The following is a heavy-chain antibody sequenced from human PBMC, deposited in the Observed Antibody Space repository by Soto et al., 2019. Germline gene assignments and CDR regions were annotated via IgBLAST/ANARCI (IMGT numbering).Heavy chain of an antibody. V-gene: IGHV4-31*03. CDR2: IYYNGST. CDR3: ARRGRPMTTVVIFWYFDL. CDR1: GGSISSGGYY. Sequence: QVQLQESGPGLVKPSQTLSLTCTVSGGSISSGGYYWSWIRQHPGKGLEWIGYIYYNGSTYYTPSLTSRVTISVDTSKNQFSLKLSSVTAADTAVYSCARRGRPMTTVVIFWYFDLWARGTLVTVSS. J-gene: IGHJ2*01. D-gene: IGHD4-17*01.